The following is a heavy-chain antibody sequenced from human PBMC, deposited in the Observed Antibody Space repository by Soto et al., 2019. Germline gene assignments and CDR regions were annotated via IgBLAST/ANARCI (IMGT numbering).Heavy chain of an antibody. CDR2: IVPIVDTS. D-gene: IGHD1-1*01. J-gene: IGHJ5*02. V-gene: IGHV1-69*13. CDR1: GGTFSSYA. CDR3: ARGGLEPSNWFDP. Sequence: SVKVSCKTSGGTFSSYAISWVRQAPGQGLEWMGGIVPIVDTSTYAQKFQGRVTITADESTSTAYMELSSLRSEDTAVYYCARGGLEPSNWFDPWGQGTLVTVSS.